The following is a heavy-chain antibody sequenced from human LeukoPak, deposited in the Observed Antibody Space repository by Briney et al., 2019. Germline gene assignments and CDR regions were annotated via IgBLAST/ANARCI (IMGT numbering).Heavy chain of an antibody. CDR1: GFTFSSYG. J-gene: IGHJ6*02. V-gene: IGHV3-33*01. Sequence: GGSLRLSCAASGFTFSSYGMHRVRQAPGKGLEWVAVIWYDGSNKYYADSVKGRFTISRDNSKNTLYLQMNSLRAEDTAVYYCARDRGYCSGGSCYSTAYYYYGMDVWGQGTTVTVSS. CDR2: IWYDGSNK. D-gene: IGHD2-15*01. CDR3: ARDRGYCSGGSCYSTAYYYYGMDV.